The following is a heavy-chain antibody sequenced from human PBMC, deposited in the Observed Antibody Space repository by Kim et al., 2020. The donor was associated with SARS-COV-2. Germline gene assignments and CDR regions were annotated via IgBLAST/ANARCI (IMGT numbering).Heavy chain of an antibody. J-gene: IGHJ4*02. CDR1: GGSISSGDYS. D-gene: IGHD5-18*01. CDR3: ARATRRYTYGKVDY. V-gene: IGHV4-39*01. Sequence: SETLSLTCTVSGGSISSGDYSWGWLRQPPGKGLEWIGYIYYSGSTYYNPSLKRRLTILVDTSKNQFSLKLSSVTAADTAVYYCARATRRYTYGKVDYWGQGTLVTVSS. CDR2: IYYSGST.